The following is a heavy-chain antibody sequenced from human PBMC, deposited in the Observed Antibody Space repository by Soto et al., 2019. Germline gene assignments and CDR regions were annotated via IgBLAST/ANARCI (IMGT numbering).Heavy chain of an antibody. J-gene: IGHJ4*02. Sequence: ASVKVSCKASGYTFTNYAIHWVRQAPGQGLEWMGWMNADSGNTRYSEKFQGRVTITRNTSISTAYMELSSLRAEDTAVYYCARDPYDCSGTNCPDWGQGTLVTVSS. D-gene: IGHD2-2*01. CDR3: ARDPYDCSGTNCPD. V-gene: IGHV1-3*01. CDR1: GYTFTNYA. CDR2: MNADSGNT.